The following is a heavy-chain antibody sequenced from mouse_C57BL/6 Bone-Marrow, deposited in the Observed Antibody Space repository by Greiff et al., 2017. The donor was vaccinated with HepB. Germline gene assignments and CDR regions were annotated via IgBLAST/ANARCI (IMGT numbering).Heavy chain of an antibody. CDR3: AREDYSSLAWFAY. CDR1: GFTFSSYA. V-gene: IGHV5-4*01. J-gene: IGHJ3*01. CDR2: ISDGGSYT. D-gene: IGHD2-5*01. Sequence: EVKLVESGGGLVKPGGSLKLSCAASGFTFSSYAMSWVRQTPEKRLEWVATISDGGSYTYYPDNVKGRFTISRDNAKNNLYLQMSHLKSEDTAMYYCAREDYSSLAWFAYWGQGTLVTVSA.